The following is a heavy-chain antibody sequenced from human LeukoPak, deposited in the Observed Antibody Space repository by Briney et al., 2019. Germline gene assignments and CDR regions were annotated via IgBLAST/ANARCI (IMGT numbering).Heavy chain of an antibody. D-gene: IGHD3-22*01. CDR1: GGSISSSSYY. J-gene: IGHJ5*02. CDR3: ARVLPLFYDSSGYFP. V-gene: IGHV4-39*07. CDR2: IYYSGST. Sequence: SETLSLTCTVSGGSISSSSYYWGWIRQPPGKGLEWIGSIYYSGSTYYNPSLKSRVTISVDTSKNQFSLKLSPVTAADTAVYYCARVLPLFYDSSGYFPWGQGTLVTVSS.